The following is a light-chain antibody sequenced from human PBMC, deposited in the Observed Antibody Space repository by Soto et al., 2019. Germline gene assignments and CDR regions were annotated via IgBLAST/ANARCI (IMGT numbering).Light chain of an antibody. V-gene: IGLV2-14*01. CDR3: SSYTSSSTWV. CDR1: SSDVGRYNY. CDR2: EVI. J-gene: IGLJ3*02. Sequence: QSALTQPASVSGSPGQSITISCTGTSSDVGRYNYVSWYQHHPGKAPKLMIYEVIKRPSGVSNRFSGSKSGNTASLTISGLQAEDEADYYCSSYTSSSTWVFGGGTKVTVL.